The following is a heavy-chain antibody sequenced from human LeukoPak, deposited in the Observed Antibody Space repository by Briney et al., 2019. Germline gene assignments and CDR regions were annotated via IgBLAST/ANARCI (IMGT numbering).Heavy chain of an antibody. D-gene: IGHD6-13*01. CDR2: MNPNSGNT. CDR1: GYTFTSYD. V-gene: IGHV1-8*01. Sequence: ASVKLSCNASGYTFTSYDINWVRQATGQGLEWMGWMNPNSGNTGYAQKFQGRDTMTRNTSISTAYMELSSLRSEDTAVYYCARELTAADDAFDIWGQGTMVTVSS. J-gene: IGHJ3*02. CDR3: ARELTAADDAFDI.